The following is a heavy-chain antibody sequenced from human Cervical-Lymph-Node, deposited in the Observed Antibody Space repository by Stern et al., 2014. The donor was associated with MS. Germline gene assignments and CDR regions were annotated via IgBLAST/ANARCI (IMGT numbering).Heavy chain of an antibody. CDR2: IGGNDATT. V-gene: IGHV3-23*04. CDR1: GFTFGSHA. CDR3: ARVRYSSGWHSRWFDP. J-gene: IGHJ5*02. Sequence: EMQLVESGGGLVQPGGSLRLSCEASGFTFGSHAMAWVRQGPEKGLEWVAGIGGNDATTYYADSVKGRVTITRDNSKSAVYLQMSSLRAEDTAMYFCARVRYSSGWHSRWFDPWGQGTLVTVSS. D-gene: IGHD6-19*01.